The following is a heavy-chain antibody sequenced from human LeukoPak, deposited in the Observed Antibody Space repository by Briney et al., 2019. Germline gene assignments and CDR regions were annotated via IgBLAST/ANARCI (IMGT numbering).Heavy chain of an antibody. J-gene: IGHJ4*02. CDR2: IYGDDDK. D-gene: IGHD1-26*01. CDR1: GFSLITSGVG. Sequence: SGPTLVKPTQTLTLTCTFSGFSLITSGVGVGWIRQPPGKALEWLAPIYGDDDKRYRTSLKSRLAITKDIPKNQVVLTMTNMDPVDTATYYCAHRRRGTYYGYWGQGTLVTVSS. V-gene: IGHV2-5*02. CDR3: AHRRRGTYYGY.